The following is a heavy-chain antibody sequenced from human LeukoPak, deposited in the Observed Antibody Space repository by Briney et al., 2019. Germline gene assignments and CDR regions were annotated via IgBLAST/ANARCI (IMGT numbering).Heavy chain of an antibody. CDR3: VFYTALKIPY. Sequence: GGSLRLSCAASGFNFGTYWMHWVRQAPGKGLVWVSTISPEGSIPTYADYVKGRFTISRDNAKNTVFLQMDSLRAEDTAIYYCVFYTALKIPYWGQGALVTVSS. V-gene: IGHV3-74*01. CDR2: ISPEGSIP. J-gene: IGHJ4*02. CDR1: GFNFGTYW. D-gene: IGHD3-16*01.